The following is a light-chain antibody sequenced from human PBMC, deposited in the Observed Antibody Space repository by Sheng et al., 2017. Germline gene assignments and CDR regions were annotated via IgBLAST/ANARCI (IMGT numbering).Light chain of an antibody. V-gene: IGKV1-12*02. CDR1: QGIGRW. Sequence: DIQMTQSPSSASASVGDRVIITCRASQGIGRWLAWYQQKPGKAPKLLIYAASSLQSGVPSRFSGSGSGTDFTLTIDSLQSEDFASYYCQQANSFPWTFGQGTKLEI. J-gene: IGKJ2*01. CDR2: AAS. CDR3: QQANSFPWT.